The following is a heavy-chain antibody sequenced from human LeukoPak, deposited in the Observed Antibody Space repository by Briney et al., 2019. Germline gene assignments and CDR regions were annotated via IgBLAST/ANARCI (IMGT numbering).Heavy chain of an antibody. V-gene: IGHV3-23*01. CDR2: ISNNGGYT. J-gene: IGHJ4*02. D-gene: IGHD2-15*01. CDR1: GFTFSSSA. Sequence: GGSLRLSCAASGFTFSSSAMSWVRQAPGKGLEWVSAISNNGGYTYYADSVQGRFTISRDNSKSPLCLQMNSLRAEDTAVYYCAKQLGYCSDGSCYFPYWGQGTLVTVSS. CDR3: AKQLGYCSDGSCYFPY.